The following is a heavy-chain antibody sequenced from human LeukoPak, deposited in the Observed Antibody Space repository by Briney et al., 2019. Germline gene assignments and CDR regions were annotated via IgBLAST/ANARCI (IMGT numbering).Heavy chain of an antibody. CDR2: INHSGST. CDR1: GGSFSGYY. V-gene: IGHV4-34*01. D-gene: IGHD5-24*01. Sequence: SETLSLTCAVYGGSFSGYYWSWIRQPPGKGLEWIGEINHSGSTNYNPSLKSRVTISVDTSKNQFSLKLSSVTAADTAVYYCARGPRWRWLQTPRAECFQHWGQGTLVTVSS. J-gene: IGHJ1*01. CDR3: ARGPRWRWLQTPRAECFQH.